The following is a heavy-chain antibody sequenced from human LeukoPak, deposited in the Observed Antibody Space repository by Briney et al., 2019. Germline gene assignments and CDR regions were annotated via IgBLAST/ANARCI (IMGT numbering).Heavy chain of an antibody. CDR2: IYPGDSNT. CDR3: ARRDYSSSSRGVFDY. CDR1: GYSFTSYW. J-gene: IGHJ4*02. V-gene: IGHV5-51*01. Sequence: GESLKISCQVSGYSFTSYWIAWVSQMPGKGLEWMGIIYPGDSNTRYSPSFQGQVIISVDTSINTAYLQWISLKASDTAIYYCARRDYSSSSRGVFDYWGQGTLVTVSS. D-gene: IGHD6-6*01.